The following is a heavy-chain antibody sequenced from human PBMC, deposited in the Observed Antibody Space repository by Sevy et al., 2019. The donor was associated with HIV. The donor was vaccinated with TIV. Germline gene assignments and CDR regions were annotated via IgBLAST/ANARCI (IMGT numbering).Heavy chain of an antibody. V-gene: IGHV3-21*01. Sequence: PGGSLRLSCVVSGFTFSKYPMNWVRQAPGKGLEWVSSISSSSNYIYYGDSVKGRFTSSRDNAKNSLYLQMNSLRADDTAVYYCVRDGGCSSSSCLLYFDYWGQGILVTVSS. J-gene: IGHJ4*02. CDR3: VRDGGCSSSSCLLYFDY. CDR2: ISSSSNYI. D-gene: IGHD2-15*01. CDR1: GFTFSKYP.